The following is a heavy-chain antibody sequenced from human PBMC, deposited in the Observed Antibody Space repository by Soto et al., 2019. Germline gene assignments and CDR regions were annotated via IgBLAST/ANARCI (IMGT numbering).Heavy chain of an antibody. J-gene: IGHJ3*02. V-gene: IGHV1-18*01. CDR3: ARPTAGSGAFDI. CDR1: GYTFTSYD. CDR2: ISAHNGNT. Sequence: GASVKVSCKASGYTFTSYDISWVPQAPGQGLEWMGWISAHNGNTNYAQKLQGRVTMTTDTSTSTAYMELRSLRSDDTAVYYCARPTAGSGAFDIWGQGTMVTVSS. D-gene: IGHD6-13*01.